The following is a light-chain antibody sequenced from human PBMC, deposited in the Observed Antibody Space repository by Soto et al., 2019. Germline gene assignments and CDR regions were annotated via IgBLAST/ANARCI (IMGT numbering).Light chain of an antibody. J-gene: IGLJ2*01. V-gene: IGLV1-40*01. CDR3: QSYDSSLSGV. Sequence: QSVLTQPPSVSGAPGQRVTISCTGSSSNIGAGYDVHWYQQLPGTAPKLLIYGNSNRPSGVPERFSGSKSGTSASLAITGLQAEDEADYYCQSYDSSLSGVFVGGTKLPVL. CDR1: SSNIGAGYD. CDR2: GNS.